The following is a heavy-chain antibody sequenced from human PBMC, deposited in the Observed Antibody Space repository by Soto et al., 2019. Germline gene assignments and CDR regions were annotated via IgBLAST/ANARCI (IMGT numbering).Heavy chain of an antibody. V-gene: IGHV1-2*02. CDR1: GYTFTGYY. CDR2: INPNSGGP. Sequence: QVQLVQSVAEVKKPGASVKVSCTASGYTFTGYYVLWVRQAPGQGLELMGWINPNSGGPNYAQKFHGTVIMTRDTSSSTADMEVSRRRSDDKAVYYCARDGITVGGVVEQLYSWGQGTMFTVSS. D-gene: IGHD3-16*02. J-gene: IGHJ4*02. CDR3: ARDGITVGGVVEQLYS.